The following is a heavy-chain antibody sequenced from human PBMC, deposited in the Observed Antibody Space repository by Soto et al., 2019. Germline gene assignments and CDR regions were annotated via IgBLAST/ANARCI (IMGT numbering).Heavy chain of an antibody. D-gene: IGHD6-6*01. J-gene: IGHJ6*03. V-gene: IGHV4-59*08. Sequence: ASETLSLTCTVSGGSISSYYWSWIRQPPGKGLEWIGYIYYSGSTNYNPSLRSRVTISVDTSKNQFSLKLSSVTAADTAVYYCARRGWGISSSPSAYYYYMDVWGKGTTVTVSS. CDR3: ARRGWGISSSPSAYYYYMDV. CDR2: IYYSGST. CDR1: GGSISSYY.